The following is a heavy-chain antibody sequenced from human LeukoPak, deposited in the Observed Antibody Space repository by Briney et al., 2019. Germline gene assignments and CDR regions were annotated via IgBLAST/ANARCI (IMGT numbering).Heavy chain of an antibody. CDR2: VSYSGST. CDR1: GGSISTYY. D-gene: IGHD6-13*01. CDR3: ASLYRSTYYYYGMDV. Sequence: PSETLSLTCTVSGGSISTYYWSWIRQPPGKGLEWIGYVSYSGSTNYNPSLKSRVTISVDTSKNQFSLKLSSVTAADTAVYYCASLYRSTYYYYGMDVWGQGTTVTVSS. V-gene: IGHV4-59*01. J-gene: IGHJ6*02.